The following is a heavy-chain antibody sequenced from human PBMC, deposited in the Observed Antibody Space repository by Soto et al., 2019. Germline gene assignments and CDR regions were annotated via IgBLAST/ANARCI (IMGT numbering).Heavy chain of an antibody. CDR2: INHSGST. J-gene: IGHJ6*02. CDR3: ARVQGYSSSSDYYYYGMDV. CDR1: GGSFSGYY. V-gene: IGHV4-34*01. D-gene: IGHD6-13*01. Sequence: PSETLSLTCAVYGGSFSGYYWSWIRQPPGKGLEWIGEINHSGSTNYNPSLKSRVTISVDTSKNQFSLKLSSVTAADTAVYYCARVQGYSSSSDYYYYGMDVWGQGTTVTLSS.